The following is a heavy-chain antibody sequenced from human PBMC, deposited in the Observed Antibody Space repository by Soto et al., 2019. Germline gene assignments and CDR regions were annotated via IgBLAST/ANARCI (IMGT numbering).Heavy chain of an antibody. CDR2: ISSSSSYI. CDR1: GFTFSSYS. V-gene: IGHV3-21*01. CDR3: ARDLGIAAAPFPSDY. D-gene: IGHD6-13*01. Sequence: PGGSLRLSCAASGFTFSSYSMNWVRQAPGKGLEWVSSISSSSSYIYYADSVKGRFTISRDNAKNSLYLQMNSLRAEDTAVYYCARDLGIAAAPFPSDYWGQGTLVTVSS. J-gene: IGHJ4*02.